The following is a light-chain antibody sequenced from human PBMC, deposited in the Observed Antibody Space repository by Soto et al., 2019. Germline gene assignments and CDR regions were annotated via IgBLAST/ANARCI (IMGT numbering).Light chain of an antibody. CDR1: SSDVGGYNY. V-gene: IGLV2-11*01. J-gene: IGLJ1*01. Sequence: QSALTQPRSVSGSPGQSVTISCTGTSSDVGGYNYVSWCQQHPGKAPKLMIYDVSKRPSGVPDRFSGSKSDNTASLTISGLQAEDEADYYCCSYAGSYTYVFGTGTKV. CDR3: CSYAGSYTYV. CDR2: DVS.